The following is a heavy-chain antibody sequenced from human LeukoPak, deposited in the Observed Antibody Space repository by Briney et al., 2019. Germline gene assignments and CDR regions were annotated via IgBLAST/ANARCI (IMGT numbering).Heavy chain of an antibody. CDR1: GYTFTSYG. J-gene: IGHJ4*02. Sequence: ASVKVSCKASGYTFTSYGISWVRQAPGQGLEWMGGFDPEDGETIYAQKFQGRVTMTEDTSTDTAYMELSSLRSEDTAVYYCATSSKWLVPVWGQGTLVTVSS. D-gene: IGHD6-19*01. CDR3: ATSSKWLVPV. CDR2: FDPEDGET. V-gene: IGHV1-24*01.